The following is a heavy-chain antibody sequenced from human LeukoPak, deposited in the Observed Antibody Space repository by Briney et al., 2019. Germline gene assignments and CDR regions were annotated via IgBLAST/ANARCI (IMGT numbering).Heavy chain of an antibody. CDR3: ARRFVDTAMVDDAFDI. V-gene: IGHV3-66*01. CDR2: IYSGGST. D-gene: IGHD5-18*01. Sequence: PGGSLRLSCTASGFTVSSNYMSWVRQAPGQGLEWVSVIYSGGSTYYADSVKGRFTISRDNSKNTLYLQMNSLRAEDTAVYYCARRFVDTAMVDDAFDIWGQGTMVTVSS. CDR1: GFTVSSNY. J-gene: IGHJ3*02.